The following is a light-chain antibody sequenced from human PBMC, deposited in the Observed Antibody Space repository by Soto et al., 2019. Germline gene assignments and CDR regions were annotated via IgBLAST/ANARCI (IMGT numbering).Light chain of an antibody. CDR2: GAS. V-gene: IGKV3-15*01. J-gene: IGKJ1*01. CDR1: QSVSSN. Sequence: EIVMTQSPATLSVSPGERATLSCRASQSVSSNLAWYQQKPGQAPRLLIYGASTRATGIPARFSGSGSGTEFTLTVSRLQSEDFAVYYCQQYNNWLTWTFGQGTKVEI. CDR3: QQYNNWLTWT.